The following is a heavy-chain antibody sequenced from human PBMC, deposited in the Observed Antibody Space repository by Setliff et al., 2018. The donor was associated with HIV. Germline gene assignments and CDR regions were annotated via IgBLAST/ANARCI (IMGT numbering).Heavy chain of an antibody. CDR2: IYYSGST. J-gene: IGHJ6*03. D-gene: IGHD6-6*01. CDR3: ARDRGSSYYYYYYMDA. V-gene: IGHV4-39*07. CDR1: GGSISSSSSY. Sequence: PSETLSLTCIVSGGSISSSSSYWGWIRQPPGKGLEWIGSIYYSGSTFYSPSLKSRVTISADTSKNQFSLKLSSVTAADTAVYYCARDRGSSYYYYYYMDAWGKGTTVTVSS.